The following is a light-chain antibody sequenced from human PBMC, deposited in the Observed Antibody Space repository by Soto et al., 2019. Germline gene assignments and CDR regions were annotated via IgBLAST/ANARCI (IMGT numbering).Light chain of an antibody. CDR1: SSDIGGYIY. CDR3: ISASSANTVI. J-gene: IGLJ2*01. Sequence: QSALTQPASVSASPGQSITISCTGTSSDIGGYIYVSWYQHHPGKAPRLMIYEVSSRPSGVSNRFSGSKSGNTASLTISGLQAEDEAQYYCISASSANTVIFGGGTKITV. CDR2: EVS. V-gene: IGLV2-14*01.